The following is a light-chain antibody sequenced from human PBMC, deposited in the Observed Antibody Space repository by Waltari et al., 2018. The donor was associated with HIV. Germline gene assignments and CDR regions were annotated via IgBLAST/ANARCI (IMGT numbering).Light chain of an antibody. CDR3: QVWDSSRDHPV. V-gene: IGLV3-21*04. CDR1: NVGSKT. Sequence: SYVLTQPPSVSVAPGLTARLTCGGANVGSKTVHWYQQKPGQAPVLAIFYDSVRPSGIPERFSGSNSGNTATLTISRVEAGDEADYFCQVWDSSRDHPVFGGGTKLTVL. CDR2: YDS. J-gene: IGLJ3*02.